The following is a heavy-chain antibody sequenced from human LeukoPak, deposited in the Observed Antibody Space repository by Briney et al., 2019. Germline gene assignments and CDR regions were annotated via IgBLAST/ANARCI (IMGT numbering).Heavy chain of an antibody. CDR1: GFAFTDYY. CDR3: ARGEIDYGDPGGSGWYFDL. D-gene: IGHD4-17*01. V-gene: IGHV3-11*04. J-gene: IGHJ2*01. Sequence: GGSLRLSCAASGFAFTDYYMSWIRQAPGKGLEWVSYISTSGSAIYYADPVKGRFTISRDNAKNSLYLQMNSLGAEDTAVYYCARGEIDYGDPGGSGWYFDLWGRGTLVTVSS. CDR2: ISTSGSAI.